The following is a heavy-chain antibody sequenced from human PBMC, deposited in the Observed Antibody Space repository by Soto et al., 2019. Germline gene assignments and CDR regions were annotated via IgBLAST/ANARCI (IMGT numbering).Heavy chain of an antibody. J-gene: IGHJ6*02. CDR2: ISWNSGSI. V-gene: IGHV3-9*01. D-gene: IGHD3-3*01. CDR1: GFTFDDYA. Sequence: DVQLVESGGGLVQPGRSLRLSCAASGFTFDDYAMHWVRQAPGKGLEWVSGISWNSGSIGYADSVKGRFTISRDNAKNSLYLQMNSLRAEDTALYYCAKDIRVRLRFLEWDYYYGMDVWGQGTTVTVSS. CDR3: AKDIRVRLRFLEWDYYYGMDV.